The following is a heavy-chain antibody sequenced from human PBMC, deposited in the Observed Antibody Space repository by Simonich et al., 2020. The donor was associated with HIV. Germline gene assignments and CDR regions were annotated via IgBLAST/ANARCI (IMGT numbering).Heavy chain of an antibody. J-gene: IGHJ4*02. Sequence: EVQLVESGGGLVQPGRSLRLSCAASGFTFDGYAMHWVRQARGKGLEGVSGYSWNIGSIGYADSVKGRFTISRDNAKNSLYLQMNSLRAEDMALYYCAKDRYSSSSGSFDYWGQGTLVTVSS. CDR2: YSWNIGSI. V-gene: IGHV3-9*03. D-gene: IGHD6-6*01. CDR3: AKDRYSSSSGSFDY. CDR1: GFTFDGYA.